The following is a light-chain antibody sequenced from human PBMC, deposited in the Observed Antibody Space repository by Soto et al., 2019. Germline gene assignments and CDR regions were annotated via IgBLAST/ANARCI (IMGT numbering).Light chain of an antibody. V-gene: IGKV2-28*01. CDR1: QSLLYSNGYNY. CDR3: MQALQTPFT. Sequence: DVVMTQSPLSLPVTPGEPASISCRSSQSLLYSNGYNYLDWYLQKPGQSPQLLIYLGSYRASGVPDRFTGSGSGTDFTLIISRVEAEDVGVYYCMQALQTPFTFGPGTKVDIK. J-gene: IGKJ3*01. CDR2: LGS.